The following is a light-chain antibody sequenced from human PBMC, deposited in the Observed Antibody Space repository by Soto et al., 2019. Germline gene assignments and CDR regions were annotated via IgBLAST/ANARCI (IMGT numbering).Light chain of an antibody. Sequence: EIVLTQSPGTLSLSPGQRATLSCRASQSVSSSSLAWYQQRPGQAPRLLIYGASRRATGNPDRFSGSGSGTDFTLTISRLEPEDFAVYYCQHYGASPKYTFGQGTKLEIK. CDR3: QHYGASPKYT. CDR1: QSVSSSS. V-gene: IGKV3-20*01. CDR2: GAS. J-gene: IGKJ2*01.